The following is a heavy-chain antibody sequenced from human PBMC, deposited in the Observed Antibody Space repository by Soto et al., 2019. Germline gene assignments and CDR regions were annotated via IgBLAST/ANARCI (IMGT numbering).Heavy chain of an antibody. CDR1: GFTFSSYS. V-gene: IGHV3-21*01. Sequence: EVQLVESGGGLVKPGGSLRLSCAASGFTFSSYSMNWVRQAPGKGLEWVSSISSSSSYIYYADSVKGRFTISRDNAKNSLYLQMNSLRAEDAAVYYCARDGVYMVRGVTPYYYYGMDVW. D-gene: IGHD3-10*01. CDR2: ISSSSSYI. J-gene: IGHJ6*01. CDR3: ARDGVYMVRGVTPYYYYGMDV.